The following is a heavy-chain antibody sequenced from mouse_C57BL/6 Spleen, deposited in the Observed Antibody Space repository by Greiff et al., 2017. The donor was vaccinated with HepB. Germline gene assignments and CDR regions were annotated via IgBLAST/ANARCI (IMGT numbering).Heavy chain of an antibody. D-gene: IGHD4-1*01. CDR2: IYPGDGDT. CDR1: GYAFSSSW. J-gene: IGHJ4*01. V-gene: IGHV1-82*01. CDR3: ARWELA. Sequence: VQVVESGPELVKPGASVKISCKASGYAFSSSWMNWVKQRPGKGLEWIGRIYPGDGDTNYNGKFKGKATLTADKSSSTAYMQLSSLTSEDSAVYVCARWELAWGQGTSVTVSS.